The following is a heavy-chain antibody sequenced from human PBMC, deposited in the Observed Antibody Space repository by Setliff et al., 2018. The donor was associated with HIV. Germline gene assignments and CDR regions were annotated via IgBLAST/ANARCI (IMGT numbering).Heavy chain of an antibody. D-gene: IGHD6-25*01. V-gene: IGHV4-61*01. Sequence: SETLSLTCDVSGDSFTSSSYYWSWIRQPPGKGLEYIGYIYSNGGTNYNPSLKSRVTISIDTSKNQFSLRLSSVTAADTAVYYCARDKRASFDGLDVWGQGTTVTVSS. CDR2: IYSNGGT. J-gene: IGHJ6*02. CDR3: ARDKRASFDGLDV. CDR1: GDSFTSSSYY.